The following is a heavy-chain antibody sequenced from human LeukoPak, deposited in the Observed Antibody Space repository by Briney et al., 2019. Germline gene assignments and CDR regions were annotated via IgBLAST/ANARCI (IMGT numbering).Heavy chain of an antibody. Sequence: GGSLRLSCAASGFTVSTNYMSWVRQAPGKGLEWVSVLYSGGSTYYADSVKGRFTISRDNSKNTLYLQMNSLRVEDTAVYYCARLHEVNLVPPVDYWGQGTLVTVSS. CDR3: ARLHEVNLVPPVDY. CDR2: LYSGGST. CDR1: GFTVSTNY. D-gene: IGHD3-10*01. J-gene: IGHJ4*02. V-gene: IGHV3-66*04.